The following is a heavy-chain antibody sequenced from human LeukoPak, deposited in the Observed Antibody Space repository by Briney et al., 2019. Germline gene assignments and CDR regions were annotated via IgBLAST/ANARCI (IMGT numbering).Heavy chain of an antibody. CDR2: ISSRGSTI. J-gene: IGHJ4*02. D-gene: IGHD3-9*01. CDR1: GFTFSDYF. Sequence: PGGSLRLSCAASGFTFSDYFMSWIRQAPGKGLEWVSYISSRGSTIYYTDSVRGRFTISRDNAKNSLYLQMNSLRADDTAVYYCARDPLWGAPMDDIWGQGTLVTVSS. V-gene: IGHV3-11*01. CDR3: ARDPLWGAPMDDI.